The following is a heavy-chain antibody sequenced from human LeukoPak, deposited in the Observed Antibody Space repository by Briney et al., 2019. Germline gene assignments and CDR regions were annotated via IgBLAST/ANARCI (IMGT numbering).Heavy chain of an antibody. CDR3: TRARDMLAGFDP. Sequence: SETLSLTCAVYGGSFSGYYWSWIRQPPGKGLEWIGEINHSGSTNYNPSLKSRVTISVDTSKNQFSLKLSSVTAADTAVYYCTRARDMLAGFDPWGQGTLVTVSS. CDR1: GGSFSGYY. CDR2: INHSGST. V-gene: IGHV4-34*01. J-gene: IGHJ5*02. D-gene: IGHD5-12*01.